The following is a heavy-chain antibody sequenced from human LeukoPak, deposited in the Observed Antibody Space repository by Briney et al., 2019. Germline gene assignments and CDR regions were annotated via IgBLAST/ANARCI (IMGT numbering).Heavy chain of an antibody. V-gene: IGHV4-59*01. CDR2: IYYSGST. CDR1: GGSISSYY. CDR3: AREDFWSGSNYYYGMDV. Sequence: KTSETLSLTCTVSGGSISSYYWSWIRQPPGKGLEWIGYIYYSGSTNYNPSLKSRVTISVDTSKNQFSLKLSSVTAADTAVYYCAREDFWSGSNYYYGMDVWGQGTTVTVSS. J-gene: IGHJ6*02. D-gene: IGHD3-3*01.